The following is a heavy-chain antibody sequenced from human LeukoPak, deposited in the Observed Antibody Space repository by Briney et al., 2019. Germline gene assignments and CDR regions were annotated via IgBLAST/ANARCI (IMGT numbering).Heavy chain of an antibody. CDR3: ARDHGYDPFFDY. CDR2: IWYDGSNK. J-gene: IGHJ4*02. CDR1: GFTFSGYG. Sequence: GGSLRLSCAASGFTFSGYGMHWVRQAPGKGLEWVAVIWYDGSNKYYADSVKGRFTISRDNSKNTLYLQMNSLRAEDTAVYYCARDHGYDPFFDYWGQGTLVTVSS. D-gene: IGHD5-12*01. V-gene: IGHV3-33*01.